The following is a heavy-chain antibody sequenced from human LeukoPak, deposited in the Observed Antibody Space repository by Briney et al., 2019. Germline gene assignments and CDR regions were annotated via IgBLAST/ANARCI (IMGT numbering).Heavy chain of an antibody. V-gene: IGHV1-8*01. CDR2: MNPNSGNT. CDR1: GYTFTSYD. Sequence: ASVKVSCKASGYTFTSYDINWVRQATGQGLEWMGWMNPNSGNTGYAQKFQGRVTMTRNTSISTAYMELSSLRSEDTAVYYCARVRSIAARRKLNYYYYYMDVWGKGTTVTVSS. CDR3: ARVRSIAARRKLNYYYYYMDV. J-gene: IGHJ6*03. D-gene: IGHD6-6*01.